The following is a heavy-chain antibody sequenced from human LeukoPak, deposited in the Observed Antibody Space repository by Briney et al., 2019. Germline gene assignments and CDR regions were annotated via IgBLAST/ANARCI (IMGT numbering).Heavy chain of an antibody. CDR2: IIPIFGTA. D-gene: IGHD5-12*01. Sequence: SVKVSCKASGGTFSSYAISWVRQAPGQGLEWMGGIIPIFGTANYAQKFQGRVTITADESTSTACMELSSLRSEDTAVYYCARSNSGYDWWIYYFDYWGQGTLVTVSS. CDR3: ARSNSGYDWWIYYFDY. CDR1: GGTFSSYA. J-gene: IGHJ4*02. V-gene: IGHV1-69*01.